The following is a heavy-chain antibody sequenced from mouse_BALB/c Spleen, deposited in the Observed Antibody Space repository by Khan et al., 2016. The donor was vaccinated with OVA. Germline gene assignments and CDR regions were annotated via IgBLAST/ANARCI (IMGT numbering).Heavy chain of an antibody. Sequence: QVQLKQSGPGLVAPSQSLSITCTVSGFSLTGYGVNWVRQPPGKGLEWLGMIWGDGSTDYNSALKSRLNITKDNSKSQVFLKMNSLQTDDTARYYCARAYYANYREAMDYWGQGNSVTVSS. CDR3: ARAYYANYREAMDY. J-gene: IGHJ4*01. CDR1: GFSLTGYG. V-gene: IGHV2-6-7*01. D-gene: IGHD2-10*01. CDR2: IWGDGST.